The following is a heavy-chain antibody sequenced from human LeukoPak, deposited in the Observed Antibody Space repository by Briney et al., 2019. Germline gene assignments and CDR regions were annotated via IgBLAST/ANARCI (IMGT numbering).Heavy chain of an antibody. Sequence: SETLSLTCTVSGGSISSYYWSWIRQPAGKGLEWIGRIYTSGSTNYNPSLKSRVTVSVDTSKNQFSLKLSSVTAADTAVYYCAVDYGGNSEGAFNDYWGQGTLVTVSS. CDR3: AVDYGGNSEGAFNDY. J-gene: IGHJ4*02. CDR2: IYTSGST. D-gene: IGHD4-23*01. V-gene: IGHV4-4*07. CDR1: GGSISSYY.